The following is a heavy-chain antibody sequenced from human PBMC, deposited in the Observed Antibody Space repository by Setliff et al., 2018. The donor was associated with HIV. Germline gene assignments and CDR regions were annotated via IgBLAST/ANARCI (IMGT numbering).Heavy chain of an antibody. Sequence: SLKISCAASGFTFSSYGMHWVRQAPGKGLEWVAFIWFDGSNEYYADSVKGRFTVSRDNSENTLYLQMSSLRVEDTAEYYCARDSVPVAGIGYSGQTDYWGQGTLVTVSS. CDR1: GFTFSSYG. CDR2: IWFDGSNE. J-gene: IGHJ4*02. V-gene: IGHV3-33*01. CDR3: ARDSVPVAGIGYSGQTDY. D-gene: IGHD6-19*01.